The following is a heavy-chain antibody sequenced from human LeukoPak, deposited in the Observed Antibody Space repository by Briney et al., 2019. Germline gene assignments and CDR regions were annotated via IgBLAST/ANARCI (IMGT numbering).Heavy chain of an antibody. CDR2: ISSSGSTI. Sequence: PGGSLRLSCAASGFTFSDYYTGWIRQAPGKGLEWISYISSSGSTIYYADSVKGRFTISRDNAKNSLYLQMNSLRAEDTAVYYCARARQLTGSGMDVWGQGTTVTVSS. J-gene: IGHJ6*02. CDR3: ARARQLTGSGMDV. D-gene: IGHD5-18*01. V-gene: IGHV3-11*01. CDR1: GFTFSDYY.